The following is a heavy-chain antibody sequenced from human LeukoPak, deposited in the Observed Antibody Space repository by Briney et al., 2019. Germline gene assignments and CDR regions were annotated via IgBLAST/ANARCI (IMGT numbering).Heavy chain of an antibody. Sequence: SETLSLTCTVSGGSISSYYWSWIRQPPGKGLEWIGYISYSGSTNYNPSLESRVTISIDTSKNQFSLKLLSVTAADTAIYYCARQGYDILTGYIDAFDIWGQGTMVTVSS. D-gene: IGHD3-9*01. CDR1: GGSISSYY. J-gene: IGHJ3*02. CDR3: ARQGYDILTGYIDAFDI. CDR2: ISYSGST. V-gene: IGHV4-59*08.